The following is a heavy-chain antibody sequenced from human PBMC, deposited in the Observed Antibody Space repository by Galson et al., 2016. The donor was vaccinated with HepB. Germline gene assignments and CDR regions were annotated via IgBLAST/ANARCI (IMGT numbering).Heavy chain of an antibody. J-gene: IGHJ6*02. V-gene: IGHV3-21*01. D-gene: IGHD1-7*01. CDR1: GFTFSIYS. Sequence: SLRLSCAASGFTFSIYSMNWVRPAPGKGLEWVSSISSSSTYIYYADSVNGRFTISRDNAKKSLFLQMNSLRAEDTAVYYCARDGRELVSHDYYSYMDVWGQGTTVTVSS. CDR2: ISSSSTYI. CDR3: ARDGRELVSHDYYSYMDV.